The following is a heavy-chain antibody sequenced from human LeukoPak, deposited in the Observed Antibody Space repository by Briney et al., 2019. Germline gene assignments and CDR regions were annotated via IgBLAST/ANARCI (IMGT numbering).Heavy chain of an antibody. D-gene: IGHD2/OR15-2a*01. CDR3: ASSEGVRVPIDH. Sequence: SETLSLTCTVSGGSISSSDYYWGWIRQPPGKGLEWIGNIYYSGSTYYNPSLKSRVTMSLDTSRNQFSLMLSSVTAVDTAVYYCASSEGVRVPIDHWGLGTLVTVSS. CDR1: GGSISSSDYY. J-gene: IGHJ4*02. CDR2: IYYSGST. V-gene: IGHV4-39*07.